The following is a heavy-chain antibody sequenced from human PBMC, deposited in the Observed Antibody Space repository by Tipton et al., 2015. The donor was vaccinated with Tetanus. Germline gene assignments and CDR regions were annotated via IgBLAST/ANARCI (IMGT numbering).Heavy chain of an antibody. CDR3: ARATPSGSYFVRYYSMDV. Sequence: TLSLTCSVSGGSISGSSYYWSWIRQPPGKALEWIGSIYYSGSTFYHPSLQGRVTISVDTSKNQFSLRLSSVTAADTAVYYCARATPSGSYFVRYYSMDVWGQGTTVVVSS. D-gene: IGHD3-22*01. V-gene: IGHV4-39*01. CDR1: GGSISGSSYY. J-gene: IGHJ6*02. CDR2: IYYSGST.